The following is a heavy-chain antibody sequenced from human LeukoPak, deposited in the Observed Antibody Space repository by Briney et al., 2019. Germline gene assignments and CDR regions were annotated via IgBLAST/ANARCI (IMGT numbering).Heavy chain of an antibody. D-gene: IGHD3-10*01. CDR1: GYSISSGYY. CDR2: IYHSGST. Sequence: PSETLSLTCTVSGYSISSGYYWGWIRQPPGKGLEWIGTIYHSGSTYYNPSLNSRVTISVDTSKNQFSLKLSSVTAADTAVYYCARQITMVRGVITNDYWGQGTLVTVSS. V-gene: IGHV4-38-2*02. J-gene: IGHJ4*02. CDR3: ARQITMVRGVITNDY.